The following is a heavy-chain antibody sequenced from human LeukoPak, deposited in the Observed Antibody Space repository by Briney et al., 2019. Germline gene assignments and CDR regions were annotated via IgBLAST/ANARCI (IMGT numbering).Heavy chain of an antibody. CDR2: ISGSGGST. D-gene: IGHD6-13*01. Sequence: GGSLRLSCAASGFTFSSYGMSWVRQAPGKGLEWVSAISGSGGSTYYADSVKGRFTISRDNSKNTLYLQMNSLRAEDTAVYYCARGSALRYSSSWYEDYWGQGTLVTVSS. J-gene: IGHJ4*02. CDR3: ARGSALRYSSSWYEDY. V-gene: IGHV3-23*01. CDR1: GFTFSSYG.